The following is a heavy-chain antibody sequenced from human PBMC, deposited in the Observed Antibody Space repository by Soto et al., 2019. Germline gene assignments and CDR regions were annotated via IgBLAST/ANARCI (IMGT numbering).Heavy chain of an antibody. CDR2: IRSKGNSYAT. D-gene: IGHD1-26*01. V-gene: IGHV3-73*01. J-gene: IGHJ4*02. CDR1: GFTFSDSA. Sequence: GGSLRLSCAASGFTFSDSAMHWVRQASGKGLEWVGRIRSKGNSYATAYAASVKGRFTISRDDSKNTAYLQMNSLKTEDTAVYYCTTVIVGATGYWGQGTLVTVSS. CDR3: TTVIVGATGY.